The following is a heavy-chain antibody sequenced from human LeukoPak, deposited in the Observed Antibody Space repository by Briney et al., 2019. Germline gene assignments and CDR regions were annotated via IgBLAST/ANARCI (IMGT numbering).Heavy chain of an antibody. D-gene: IGHD3-22*01. CDR1: GXPFSGFY. V-gene: IGHV4-34*01. CDR2: INHSGSA. CDR3: ARARGDYYDSSGYYSAFDY. Sequence: SETLSLNCAVYGXPFSGFYWSWIRQPPGKGLEWIVGINHSGSANYNPSLKSRVTISVDMYKNQISLKLSVVTAADTAVYYCARARGDYYDSSGYYSAFDYWGQGTLVTVSS. J-gene: IGHJ4*02.